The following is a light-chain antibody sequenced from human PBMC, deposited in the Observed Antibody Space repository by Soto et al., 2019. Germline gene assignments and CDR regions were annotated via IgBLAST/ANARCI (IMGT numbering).Light chain of an antibody. Sequence: AIQMTQSPSSLSASVGDRFTITCRSSQGIRNDLGWYQQKPGKAPKLLIYDASTLKSGVPSRFSGSGSGTDFTLTISRLEPEDFAVYYCQQYGSSGTFGQGTKVDI. CDR1: QGIRND. CDR2: DAS. V-gene: IGKV1-13*02. J-gene: IGKJ1*01. CDR3: QQYGSSGT.